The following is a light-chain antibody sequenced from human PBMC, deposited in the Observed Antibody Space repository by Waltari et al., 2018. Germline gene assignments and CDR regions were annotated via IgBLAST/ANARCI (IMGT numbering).Light chain of an antibody. CDR1: QSVGSY. J-gene: IGKJ3*01. V-gene: IGKV3-11*01. CDR2: DAS. CDR3: QQRNNWPPEVT. Sequence: EIVLTQSPATLSLSPGERATLSCRASQSVGSYLAWYQQKPGQAPRLLIYDASSRATGIPARFSGSGSGTDFTLTISSLGPEDFAVYYCQQRNNWPPEVTFGPGTKVDVK.